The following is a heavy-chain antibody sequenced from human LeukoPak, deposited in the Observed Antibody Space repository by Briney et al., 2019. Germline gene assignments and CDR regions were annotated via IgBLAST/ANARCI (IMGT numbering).Heavy chain of an antibody. CDR2: INSDGSWT. J-gene: IGHJ4*02. CDR1: GNYW. Sequence: GSLRLSCAASGNYWMHWVRQAPGKGLVWVSHINSDGSWTSYADSMKGRFTISKDNAKNTVYLQMNNLRAEDTAVYYCVSFYETYWGRGTLVTVSS. CDR3: VSFYETY. D-gene: IGHD2/OR15-2a*01. V-gene: IGHV3-74*01.